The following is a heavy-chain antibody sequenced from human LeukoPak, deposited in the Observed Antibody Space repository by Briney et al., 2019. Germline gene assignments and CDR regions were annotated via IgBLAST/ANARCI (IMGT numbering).Heavy chain of an antibody. CDR1: GFTFSSYS. Sequence: GGSLRLSCAASGFTFSSYSMNWVRQAPGKGLEWVSYISSSSSTIYYADSVKGRFTISRDNAKNSLYLQMNSLRDEDTAVYYCARDRGTYYDSSGYYYLGTVGFDYWGQGTLVTVSS. V-gene: IGHV3-48*02. J-gene: IGHJ4*02. D-gene: IGHD3-22*01. CDR2: ISSSSSTI. CDR3: ARDRGTYYDSSGYYYLGTVGFDY.